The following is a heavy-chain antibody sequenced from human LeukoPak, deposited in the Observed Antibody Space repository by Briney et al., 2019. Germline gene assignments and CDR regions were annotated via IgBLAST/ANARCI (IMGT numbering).Heavy chain of an antibody. D-gene: IGHD4-17*01. CDR1: GGSISSGDYY. Sequence: SQTLSLTCTVSGGSISSGDYYWSWIRQPPGKGLEWIGYIYYSGSTNYNPSLKSRVTISVDTSKNQFSLKLSSVTAADTAVYYCVATALRRRKDYYGMDVWGKGTTVTVSS. J-gene: IGHJ6*04. CDR2: IYYSGST. CDR3: VATALRRRKDYYGMDV. V-gene: IGHV4-61*08.